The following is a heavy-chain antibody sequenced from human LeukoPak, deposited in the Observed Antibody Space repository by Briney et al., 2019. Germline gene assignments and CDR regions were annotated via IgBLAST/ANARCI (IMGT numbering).Heavy chain of an antibody. V-gene: IGHV4-59*01. D-gene: IGHD3-16*01. CDR2: INSIGIT. CDR1: GVFMRNYY. CDR3: ARDFTLGGDSYFDY. J-gene: IGHJ4*02. Sequence: SETLSLTCTVSGVFMRNYYWSWIRQPAGKGLEWIGHINSIGITKYNPSPKSRVAISVDTSKNQFSLKLSSVTAAETALYYCARDFTLGGDSYFDYWGQGVLVTVSS.